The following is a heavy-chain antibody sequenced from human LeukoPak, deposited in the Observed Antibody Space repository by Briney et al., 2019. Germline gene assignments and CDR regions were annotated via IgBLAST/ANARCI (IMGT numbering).Heavy chain of an antibody. CDR1: GGSISSSSYY. CDR2: IYYSGST. D-gene: IGHD3-22*01. J-gene: IGHJ4*02. Sequence: SETLSLTRTVSGGSISSSSYYWGWIRQPPGKGLEWIGSIYYSGSTYYNPSLKSRVTISVDTSKNQFSLKLSSVTAADTAVYYCARDGKYDSMYYWGQGTLVTASS. CDR3: ARDGKYDSMYY. V-gene: IGHV4-39*07.